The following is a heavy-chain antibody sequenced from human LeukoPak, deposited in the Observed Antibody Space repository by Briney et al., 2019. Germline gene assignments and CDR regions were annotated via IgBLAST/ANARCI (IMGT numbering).Heavy chain of an antibody. Sequence: ASVKVSCKASGYTFTTYGISWVRQAPGQGLEWMGWIRADNGNTNYAQKIQGRVTMTTDTSTSTAYMELRSLRSDDTAVYYCARIDGSGIYYTYYYNYMDVWGKGTTVTVSS. D-gene: IGHD3-10*01. J-gene: IGHJ6*03. V-gene: IGHV1-18*01. CDR2: IRADNGNT. CDR3: ARIDGSGIYYTYYYNYMDV. CDR1: GYTFTTYG.